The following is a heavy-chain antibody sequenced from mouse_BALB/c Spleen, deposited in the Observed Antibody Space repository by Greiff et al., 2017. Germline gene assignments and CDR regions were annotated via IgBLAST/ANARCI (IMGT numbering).Heavy chain of an antibody. Sequence: VQLQESGPGLVAPSQSLSITCTVSGFSLTSYGVHWVRQPPGKGLEWLGVIWAGGSTTYNSALMSRLSISKDNSTSQVFLKMNSMQTDDTAMYYCARAQIYDGYYLAYWGQGTLVTVSA. CDR1: GFSLTSYG. CDR3: ARAQIYDGYYLAY. CDR2: IWAGGST. D-gene: IGHD2-3*01. J-gene: IGHJ3*01. V-gene: IGHV2-9*02.